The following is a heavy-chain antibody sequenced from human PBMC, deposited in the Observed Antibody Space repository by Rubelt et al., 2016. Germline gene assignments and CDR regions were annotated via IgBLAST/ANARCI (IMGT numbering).Heavy chain of an antibody. D-gene: IGHD4-17*01. V-gene: IGHV3-21*01. CDR3: ARGATVTTLDS. Sequence: EVQLVESGGGLVQPGESLRLSCSASGFTFSNYAMHWVRQAPGRGLEWVSTIVYSGDYKSYADSVKGRFIISRDNAKNSLYLQMNSLRDDDTGVYYCARGATVTTLDSWGQGTLVTVSS. J-gene: IGHJ4*02. CDR1: GFTFSNYA. CDR2: IVYSGDYK.